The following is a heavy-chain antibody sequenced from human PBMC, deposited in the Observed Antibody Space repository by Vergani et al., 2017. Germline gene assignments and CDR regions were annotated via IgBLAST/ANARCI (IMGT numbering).Heavy chain of an antibody. Sequence: QVKLVESGGGVVQPGRSLRLSCAASGFTFGNYAMHWVRQAPGKGLEWVGLISYDGTEEKYGDSVNGRFTISRDNSKKMVFLQMNSLRVEDTAMYYCARGGKGIIMVVPSTHLWGQGTQVSVSS. CDR1: GFTFGNYA. CDR2: ISYDGTEE. CDR3: ARGGKGIIMVVPSTHL. D-gene: IGHD2-21*02. J-gene: IGHJ4*02. V-gene: IGHV3-30-3*01.